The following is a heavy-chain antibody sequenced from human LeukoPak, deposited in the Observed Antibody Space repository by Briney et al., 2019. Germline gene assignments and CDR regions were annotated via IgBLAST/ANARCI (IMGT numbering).Heavy chain of an antibody. V-gene: IGHV1-2*02. CDR2: INPNSGGT. Sequence: ASVKVSCKASGYTFTGYYMHWVRQAPGQRLEWMGWINPNSGGTNYAQKFQGRVTMTRDTSISTAYMELSRLRSDDTAVYYCAREAYYDILTGYDWFDPWGQGTLVTVSS. CDR1: GYTFTGYY. J-gene: IGHJ5*02. CDR3: AREAYYDILTGYDWFDP. D-gene: IGHD3-9*01.